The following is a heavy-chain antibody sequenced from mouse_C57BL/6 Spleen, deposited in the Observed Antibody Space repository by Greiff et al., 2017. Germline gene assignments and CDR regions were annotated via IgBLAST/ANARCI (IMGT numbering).Heavy chain of an antibody. Sequence: VKLMESGAELVKPGASVKLSCKASGYTFTEYTIHWVKQRSGQGLEWIGWFYPGSGSIKYNEKFKDKATLTADKSSSTVYMELSRLTSEDSAVYFCARHEEGLERFAYWGQGTLVTVSA. J-gene: IGHJ3*01. V-gene: IGHV1-62-2*01. CDR1: GYTFTEYT. CDR3: ARHEEGLERFAY. CDR2: FYPGSGSI.